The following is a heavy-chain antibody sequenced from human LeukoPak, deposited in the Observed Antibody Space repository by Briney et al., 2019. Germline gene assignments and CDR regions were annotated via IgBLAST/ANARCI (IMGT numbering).Heavy chain of an antibody. CDR1: GYTFTSHG. CDR3: ARMSYYDRRGDNWFDP. CDR2: INTYNVNT. D-gene: IGHD3-22*01. V-gene: IGHV1-18*04. Sequence: ASVKVSCKASGYTFTSHGITWVRQAPGQGLEWMGWINTYNVNTNYAQKLQGRVTMTTDTSTSTAYMELRSLRSDDTAVYYCARMSYYDRRGDNWFDPWGQGTLVIVSS. J-gene: IGHJ5*02.